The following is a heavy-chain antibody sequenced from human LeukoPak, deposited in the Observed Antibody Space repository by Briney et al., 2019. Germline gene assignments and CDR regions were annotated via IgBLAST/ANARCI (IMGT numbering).Heavy chain of an antibody. CDR2: ISGSGGGT. CDR3: AKRGVVIRVILVGFHKEAYYFDS. D-gene: IGHD3-22*01. V-gene: IGHV3-23*01. Sequence: PGGSLRLSCAVSGITLSNYAMSWVRQAPGKGLEWVAGISGSGGGTHYADSVKGRFTISRDSPKNTLYLQMNNLRAGDTAVYFCAKRGVVIRVILVGFHKEAYYFDSWGQGALVTVS. CDR1: GITLSNYA. J-gene: IGHJ4*02.